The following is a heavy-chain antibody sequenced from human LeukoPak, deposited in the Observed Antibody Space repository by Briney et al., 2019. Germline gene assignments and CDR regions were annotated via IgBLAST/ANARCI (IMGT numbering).Heavy chain of an antibody. Sequence: PGGSLRLSCVASGFTFSSYGMHWVRQSPGKGLEGVAVKWYDGSKKYYADSVKGRFTISSDNSKTTLYLQMNSLRAEDTAVYYCARDKGGLLWFRELLFYFDYWGQGTLVTVSS. CDR3: ARDKGGLLWFRELLFYFDY. V-gene: IGHV3-33*01. D-gene: IGHD3-10*01. CDR2: KWYDGSKK. CDR1: GFTFSSYG. J-gene: IGHJ4*02.